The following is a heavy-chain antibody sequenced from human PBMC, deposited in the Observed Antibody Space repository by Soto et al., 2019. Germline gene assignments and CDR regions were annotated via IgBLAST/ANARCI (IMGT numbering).Heavy chain of an antibody. V-gene: IGHV4-30-4*01. D-gene: IGHD3-3*01. CDR1: GGSISSGDYY. J-gene: IGHJ6*04. CDR3: ARAQTDFWSGYYNYGMDA. Sequence: PSETLSLTCSVSGGSISSGDYYWSWIRQPPGKGLEWIGYIYYSGSTYYNPSLKSRVTISVDTSKNQFSLKLSSVTAADTAVYYCARAQTDFWSGYYNYGMDAWGKGTTVTVSS. CDR2: IYYSGST.